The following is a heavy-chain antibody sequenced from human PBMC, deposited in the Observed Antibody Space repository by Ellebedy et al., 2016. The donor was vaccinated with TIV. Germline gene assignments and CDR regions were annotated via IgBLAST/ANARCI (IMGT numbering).Heavy chain of an antibody. V-gene: IGHV3-7*03. D-gene: IGHD3-16*02. J-gene: IGHJ4*02. Sequence: PGGSLRLSCAASGFGFSSYWMSWVRHLPGTGLEWVANIKPDGSETKYVDSVRGRFTISRDNANNTLYLQMTSLRAEDTAVYFCAKDYRWGQGILVTVSS. CDR3: AKDYR. CDR2: IKPDGSET. CDR1: GFGFSSYW.